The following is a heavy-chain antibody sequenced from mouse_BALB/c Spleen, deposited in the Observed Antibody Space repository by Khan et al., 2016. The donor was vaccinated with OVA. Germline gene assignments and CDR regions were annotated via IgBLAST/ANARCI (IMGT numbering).Heavy chain of an antibody. Sequence: VQLQESGAELVRPGSSVKISCKASGYSFSRSWVNWVKQRPGQGLEWIGQFFPGNGDTNYNGTFKGKATLTADKSSSTAYLQLSSLTSEDSAVYFCARRDGGGFTYWGHGTLVTVSA. CDR3: ARRDGGGFTY. CDR2: FFPGNGDT. D-gene: IGHD1-1*02. J-gene: IGHJ3*01. CDR1: GYSFSRSW. V-gene: IGHV1-80*01.